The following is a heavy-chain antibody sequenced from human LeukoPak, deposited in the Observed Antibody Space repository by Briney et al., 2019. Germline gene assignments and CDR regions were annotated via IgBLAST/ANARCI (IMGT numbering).Heavy chain of an antibody. D-gene: IGHD5-24*01. CDR2: IYYSGST. V-gene: IGHV4-59*08. Sequence: SETLSLTCTVSGGSISSHYWTWIRQPPGKGLEWIGHIYYSGSTTYNPSLKSRVTISADTSKNQFSLKPSSVTAADTAVYYCARRENGYPYYFDYWGQGTLVTVSS. CDR1: GGSISSHY. CDR3: ARRENGYPYYFDY. J-gene: IGHJ4*02.